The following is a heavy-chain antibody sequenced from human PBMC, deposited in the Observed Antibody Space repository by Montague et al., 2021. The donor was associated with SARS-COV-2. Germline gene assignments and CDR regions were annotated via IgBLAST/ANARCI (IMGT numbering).Heavy chain of an antibody. CDR2: INSNWSST. CDR3: ITRIVVAESYFDY. Sequence: SLRLSCVACVFTFSSYSMHWVRQAPGKGLVWVSRINSNWSSTSYXDSXKGRFTISRDNAKNTLYLQMNSLRAEDTALYYCITRIVVAESYFDYWGQGTLVTVSS. CDR1: VFTFSSYS. V-gene: IGHV3-74*01. D-gene: IGHD3-22*01. J-gene: IGHJ4*02.